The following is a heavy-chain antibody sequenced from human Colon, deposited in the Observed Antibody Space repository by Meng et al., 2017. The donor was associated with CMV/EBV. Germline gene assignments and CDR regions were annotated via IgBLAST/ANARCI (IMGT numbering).Heavy chain of an antibody. CDR3: ARSLGYCSSGTCYTNWFDP. Sequence: TFNPYGIAWVRQAPGQGLEWMGWINVKDGNTNYAENFQGRVTMTTDTSTSTAYLDLRSLRSDDTAVYFCARSLGYCSSGTCYTNWFDPWGQGTLVTVSS. V-gene: IGHV1-18*01. D-gene: IGHD2-15*01. J-gene: IGHJ5*02. CDR2: INVKDGNT. CDR1: TFNPYG.